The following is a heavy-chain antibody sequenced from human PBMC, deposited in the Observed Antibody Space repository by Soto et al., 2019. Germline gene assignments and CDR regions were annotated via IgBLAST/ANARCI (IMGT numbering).Heavy chain of an antibody. J-gene: IGHJ4*02. CDR1: GGTFSSYA. CDR3: ARDAVPGCGDYHLDY. V-gene: IGHV1-69*12. D-gene: IGHD4-17*01. CDR2: IIPIFGTA. Sequence: QVQLVQSGAEVKKPGSSVKVSCKASGGTFSSYAISWVRQAPGQGLEWMGGIIPIFGTAKYAQKSQGRVTITADESTSTAYMELSSLRSEDTAVYYCARDAVPGCGDYHLDYWGQGTLVTVSS.